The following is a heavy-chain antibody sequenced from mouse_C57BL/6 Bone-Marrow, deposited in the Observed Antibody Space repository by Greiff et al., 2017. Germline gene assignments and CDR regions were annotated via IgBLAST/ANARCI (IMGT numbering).Heavy chain of an antibody. Sequence: EVKLMESGGGLVKPGGSLKLSCAASGFTFSSYAMSWVRQTPEKRLAWVATISDGGSYTYYPDNVKGRFTISRDNAKNNLYLQMNHLKSEDTAMYYCARDHYDYDNFAYWGQGTLVTVSA. D-gene: IGHD2-4*01. CDR3: ARDHYDYDNFAY. CDR1: GFTFSSYA. CDR2: ISDGGSYT. J-gene: IGHJ3*01. V-gene: IGHV5-4*01.